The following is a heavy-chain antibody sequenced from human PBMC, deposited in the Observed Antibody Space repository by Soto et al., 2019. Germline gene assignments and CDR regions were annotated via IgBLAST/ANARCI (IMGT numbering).Heavy chain of an antibody. Sequence: PGGSLRLSCAASGFTFDDYTMHWVRQAPGKGLEWVSLISWDGGSTYYADSVKGRFTISRDNSKNSLYLQMNSLRTEDTALYYCAKDIAGANYYYGMDVWGQGTTVTVSS. CDR2: ISWDGGST. V-gene: IGHV3-43*01. J-gene: IGHJ6*02. D-gene: IGHD1-26*01. CDR3: AKDIAGANYYYGMDV. CDR1: GFTFDDYT.